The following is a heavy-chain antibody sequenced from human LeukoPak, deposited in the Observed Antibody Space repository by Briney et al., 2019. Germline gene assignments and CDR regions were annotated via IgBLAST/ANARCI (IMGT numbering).Heavy chain of an antibody. Sequence: SDTLSLTCSVADASITTTNFCWSWIRQSPGRGLEWIGYIGYSGSDKYNPSLESRATMSLDTSKNQFSLRLNSVTAADTAVYYCAKYGFSEVRNAFHYWGQGTPVTVSS. CDR3: AKYGFSEVRNAFHY. CDR1: DASITTTNFC. J-gene: IGHJ4*02. CDR2: IGYSGSD. D-gene: IGHD2-8*01. V-gene: IGHV4-61*01.